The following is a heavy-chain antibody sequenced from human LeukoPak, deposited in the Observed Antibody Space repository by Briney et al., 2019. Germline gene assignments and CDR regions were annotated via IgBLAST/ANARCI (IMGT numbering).Heavy chain of an antibody. V-gene: IGHV4-39*07. CDR1: GGSISSSSYY. D-gene: IGHD6-13*01. J-gene: IGHJ4*02. CDR2: IYYSGST. CDR3: ARDQDSSSWYSREYYFDY. Sequence: SETLSLTCTVSGGSISSSSYYWGWIRQPPGKGLEWIGSIYYSGSTYYNPSLKSRVTISVDTSKNQFSLKLSSVTAADTAVYYCARDQDSSSWYSREYYFDYWGQGTLVTVSS.